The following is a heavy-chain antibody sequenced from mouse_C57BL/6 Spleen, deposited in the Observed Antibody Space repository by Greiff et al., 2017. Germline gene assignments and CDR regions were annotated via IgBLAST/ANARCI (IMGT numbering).Heavy chain of an antibody. Sequence: VKLQESGAELVKPGASVKLSCKASGYTFTEYTIHWVKQRSGQGLEWIGWFYPGSGSIKYNEKFKDKATLTADKSSSTAYLELSRLTSEDSAVYFCARHESPLHYGDDGAWFAYWGQGTLVTVSA. CDR1: GYTFTEYT. D-gene: IGHD2-2*01. CDR2: FYPGSGSI. V-gene: IGHV1-62-2*01. CDR3: ARHESPLHYGDDGAWFAY. J-gene: IGHJ3*01.